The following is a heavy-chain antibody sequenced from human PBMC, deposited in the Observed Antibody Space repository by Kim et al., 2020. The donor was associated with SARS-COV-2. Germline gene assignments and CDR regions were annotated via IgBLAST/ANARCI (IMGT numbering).Heavy chain of an antibody. CDR3: ARDKATTSFYESSGYLPAFDI. J-gene: IGHJ3*02. CDR2: INTNGGST. D-gene: IGHD3-22*01. Sequence: ASVKVSCKASGYTFSSYYMHWVRQAPGQGLEWMGIINTNGGSTVYAQKFQGRVTLTRDTSTSAVYMELSSLRSEDTAVYYCARDKATTSFYESSGYLPAFDIWGQGTMVTVSS. V-gene: IGHV1-46*01. CDR1: GYTFSSYY.